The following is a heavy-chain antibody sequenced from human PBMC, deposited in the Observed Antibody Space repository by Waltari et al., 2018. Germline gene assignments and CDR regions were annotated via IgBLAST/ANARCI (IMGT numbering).Heavy chain of an antibody. CDR1: GGSISSGSYY. V-gene: IGHV4-61*09. D-gene: IGHD3-10*01. CDR2: IYTSGST. Sequence: QVQLQESGPGLVKPSQTLSLTCTVSGGSISSGSYYWRWIRQPAGKGLEWIGYIYTSGSTNYNPSLKSRVTISVDTSKNQFSLKLSSVTAADTAVYYCASSYGSGSYYPPEYWGQGTLVTVSS. CDR3: ASSYGSGSYYPPEY. J-gene: IGHJ4*02.